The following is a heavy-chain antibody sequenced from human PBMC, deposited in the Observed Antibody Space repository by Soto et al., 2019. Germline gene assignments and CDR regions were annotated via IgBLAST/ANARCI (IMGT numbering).Heavy chain of an antibody. J-gene: IGHJ1*01. CDR2: INHSGST. D-gene: IGHD1-1*01. Sequence: HVQLQQWGAGLLKPSETLSLTCSVYGGSFSDYFWNWIRQAPGKGLEWIGEINHSGSTNYHPSLKSRVNRSVATSKNQFSLKMSSVTAADTAVYYCARRGLGTDGNFQHWGQGNLVTVSS. CDR1: GGSFSDYF. CDR3: ARRGLGTDGNFQH. V-gene: IGHV4-34*02.